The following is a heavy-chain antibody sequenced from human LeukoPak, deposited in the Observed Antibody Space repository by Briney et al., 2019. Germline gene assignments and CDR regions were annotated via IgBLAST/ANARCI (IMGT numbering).Heavy chain of an antibody. CDR2: INPNSGGT. V-gene: IGHV1-2*06. D-gene: IGHD3-10*01. Sequence: ASVKVSCKASGYTFTGYFMHWVRQAPGQGLEWMGRINPNSGGTNYAQKFQGRVTMTRDTSISTAYMELNSLTSDDTAVYYCARATYGSEFDPWGQGTLVTVSS. CDR1: GYTFTGYF. J-gene: IGHJ5*02. CDR3: ARATYGSEFDP.